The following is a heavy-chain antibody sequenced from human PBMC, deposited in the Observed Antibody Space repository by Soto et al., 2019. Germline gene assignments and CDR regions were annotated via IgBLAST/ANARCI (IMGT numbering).Heavy chain of an antibody. Sequence: EVQLLESGGGLVQTGRSLRLSCATSGFTFSSYAMTWVRQAPGKGLEWVSIIGASGLSTYYADSVKGRFTISRDNSRNTLYLQMNSLRAEDTAVYYCAKGSGYYFDNSRSYWFDPWGQGTLVTVSS. CDR3: AKGSGYYFDNSRSYWFDP. CDR2: IGASGLST. D-gene: IGHD3-3*01. V-gene: IGHV3-23*01. CDR1: GFTFSSYA. J-gene: IGHJ5*02.